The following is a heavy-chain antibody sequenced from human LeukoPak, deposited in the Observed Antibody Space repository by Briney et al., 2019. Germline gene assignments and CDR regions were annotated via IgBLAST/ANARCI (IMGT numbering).Heavy chain of an antibody. CDR2: VSHDGTNK. V-gene: IGHV3-30*04. CDR3: ATQQGGNPAY. D-gene: IGHD1-14*01. Sequence: GGSLRLSCEASGFIFSRYAMNWVRQAPGKGLEWVAVVSHDGTNKDYADSVKGRFTISRDNSRNTMSLHLDSLRVEDTAVYYCATQQGGNPAYWGQGTLVTVSS. J-gene: IGHJ4*02. CDR1: GFIFSRYA.